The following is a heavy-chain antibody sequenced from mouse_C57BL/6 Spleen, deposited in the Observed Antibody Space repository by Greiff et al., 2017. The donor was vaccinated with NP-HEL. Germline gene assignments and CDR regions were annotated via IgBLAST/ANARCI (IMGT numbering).Heavy chain of an antibody. Sequence: EVQLVESGPGLVKPSQSLSLTCSVTGYSITSCYYWNWIRQFPGNQLEWRGYISYDGSNNYNPSLKNRITITRDTAKNQFFLKLNSVTTEDTATYYCARVHYGSSYEAIDYWGQGTSVTVSS. CDR2: ISYDGSN. D-gene: IGHD1-1*01. CDR3: ARVHYGSSYEAIDY. J-gene: IGHJ4*01. V-gene: IGHV3-6*01. CDR1: GYSITSCYY.